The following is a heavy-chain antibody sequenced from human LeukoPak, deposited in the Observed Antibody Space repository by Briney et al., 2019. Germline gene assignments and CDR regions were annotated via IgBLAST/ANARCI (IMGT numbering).Heavy chain of an antibody. D-gene: IGHD2-2*02. J-gene: IGHJ6*03. Sequence: GGSLRLSCAASGFTVSSNYMSWVRQAPGKGLEWVSVIYSGGSTYYADSVKGRFTISRDNSKNTLYLQMNSLRAEDTAVYYCARVVGYCSSTSCYTGRYYYMDVCGKGTTVTVSS. V-gene: IGHV3-53*01. CDR1: GFTVSSNY. CDR3: ARVVGYCSSTSCYTGRYYYMDV. CDR2: IYSGGST.